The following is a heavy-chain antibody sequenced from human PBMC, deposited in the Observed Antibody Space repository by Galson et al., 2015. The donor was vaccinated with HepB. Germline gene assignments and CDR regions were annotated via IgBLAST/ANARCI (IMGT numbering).Heavy chain of an antibody. D-gene: IGHD4-17*01. CDR2: IYYSGST. CDR3: ARERLGYGDYFDY. CDR1: GGSISSGGYY. Sequence: TLSLTCTVSGGSISSGGYYWSWIRQHPGKGLEWIGYIYYSGSTYYIPSLKSRVTISVDTSKNQFSLKLSSVTAADTAVYYCARERLGYGDYFDYWGQGTLVTVSS. V-gene: IGHV4-31*03. J-gene: IGHJ4*02.